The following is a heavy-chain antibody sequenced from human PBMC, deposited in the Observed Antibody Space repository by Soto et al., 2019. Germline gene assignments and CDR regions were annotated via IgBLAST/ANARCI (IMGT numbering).Heavy chain of an antibody. CDR2: IWNDGSNE. J-gene: IGHJ4*02. CDR3: ARDQTDSGGYSDS. D-gene: IGHD3-22*01. CDR1: GFTFSSYG. V-gene: IGHV3-33*01. Sequence: GGSLRLSCEASGFTFSSYGMHWVRQAPGKGLEWVAIIWNDGSNEYYADSVKGRFTISRDNSKNTLYLQVSNLRAEDTAVYFCARDQTDSGGYSDSWGQGTLVTVSS.